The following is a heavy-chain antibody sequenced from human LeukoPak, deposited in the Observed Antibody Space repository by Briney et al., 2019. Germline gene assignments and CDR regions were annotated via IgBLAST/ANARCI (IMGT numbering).Heavy chain of an antibody. Sequence: SQTLSLTCAISGDSVSSNSAAWNWIRQSPSRGLEWLGRTYYRSKWYNDYAVSVKSRITINPDTSKNQFSLQLNSVTPEDTAVYYCARDPGKLTGAYDAFDIWGQGTMVTVSS. V-gene: IGHV6-1*01. J-gene: IGHJ3*02. D-gene: IGHD7-27*01. CDR3: ARDPGKLTGAYDAFDI. CDR2: TYYRSKWYN. CDR1: GDSVSSNSAA.